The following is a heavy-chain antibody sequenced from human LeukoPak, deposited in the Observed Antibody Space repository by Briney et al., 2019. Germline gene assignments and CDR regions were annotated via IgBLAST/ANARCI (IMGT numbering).Heavy chain of an antibody. CDR1: GYSISSGYY. Sequence: SETLSLTCAASGYSISSGYYWGWIRQPPGKGLEWIGSIYHSGSTYYNPSLKSRVTISVDTSKNQLSLKLGSVTAADTAVYYCARDRGVWYFDLWGRGTLVIVSS. V-gene: IGHV4-38-2*02. D-gene: IGHD3-10*01. CDR2: IYHSGST. CDR3: ARDRGVWYFDL. J-gene: IGHJ2*01.